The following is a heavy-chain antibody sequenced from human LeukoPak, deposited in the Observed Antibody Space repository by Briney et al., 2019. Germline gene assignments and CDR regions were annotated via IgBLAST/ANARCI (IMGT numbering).Heavy chain of an antibody. Sequence: GASVKVSCKASGYTFTSYGISWVRQAPGQGLEWMGWISAYNGNTNYAQKLQGRVTMATDTSTSTAYMELRSLRSDDTAVYYWARVGYYLSGYLSSYYFGYWGKGTLVTVSS. J-gene: IGHJ4*02. CDR1: GYTFTSYG. D-gene: IGHD3-22*01. V-gene: IGHV1-18*01. CDR2: ISAYNGNT. CDR3: ARVGYYLSGYLSSYYFGY.